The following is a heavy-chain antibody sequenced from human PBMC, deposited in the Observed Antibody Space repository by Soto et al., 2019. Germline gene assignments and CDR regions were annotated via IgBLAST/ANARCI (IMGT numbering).Heavy chain of an antibody. D-gene: IGHD4-17*01. J-gene: IGHJ4*02. CDR2: IIPILGIA. CDR3: AQPHGNYGDYGSFDY. V-gene: IGHV1-69*02. CDR1: GGTFSSYT. Sequence: QVQLVQSGAEVKKPGSSVKVSCKASGGTFSSYTISWVRQAPGQGLEWMGRIIPILGIANYAQKFQGRVTITADKSTSTAYMELSSLRSEDTAVYYCAQPHGNYGDYGSFDYWGQGTLVTVSS.